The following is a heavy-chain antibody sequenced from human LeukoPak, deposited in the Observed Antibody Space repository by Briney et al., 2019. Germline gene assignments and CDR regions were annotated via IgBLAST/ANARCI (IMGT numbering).Heavy chain of an antibody. V-gene: IGHV5-51*01. D-gene: IGHD3-16*01. CDR2: IYPDDSDT. CDR1: GYSFTNYC. J-gene: IGHJ3*01. CDR3: ARIWLRAFVF. Sequence: GESLQSSGKGSGYSFTNYCIAWVRQMPGKGLEWMGIIYPDDSDTRYSPSFQGQVTISADKSISTAYLQWSSLKASDTAKYYCARIWLRAFVFWGQGTMVTVSS.